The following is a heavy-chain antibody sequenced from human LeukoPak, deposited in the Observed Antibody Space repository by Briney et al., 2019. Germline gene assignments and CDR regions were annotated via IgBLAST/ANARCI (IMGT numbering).Heavy chain of an antibody. J-gene: IGHJ3*02. D-gene: IGHD3-10*01. CDR1: GFSFSSCA. V-gene: IGHV3-23*01. CDR3: AKDIIPFIAMVRGVLYAAFDI. Sequence: GGSLRLSCAASGFSFSSCAMSWVRQPPGKGLEWVSTIHATGGTAYYAAPVKGRFTISRDDSKHTLYLQMNSLRAEDTAVYYCAKDIIPFIAMVRGVLYAAFDIWGQGTMVTVSS. CDR2: IHATGGTA.